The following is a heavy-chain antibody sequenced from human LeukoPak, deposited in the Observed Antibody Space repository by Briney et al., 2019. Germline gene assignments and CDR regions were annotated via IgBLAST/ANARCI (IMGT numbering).Heavy chain of an antibody. V-gene: IGHV1-69*13. CDR3: ARYSSSWYQGVYALDI. J-gene: IGHJ3*02. Sequence: SVKVSCKASGGTFSSYAISWVRQAPGQGLEWMGGIIPIFGTANYAQKFQGRVTITADESTSTAYMELSSLRSEDTAVYYCARYSSSWYQGVYALDIWGQGTMVTVSS. D-gene: IGHD6-13*01. CDR2: IIPIFGTA. CDR1: GGTFSSYA.